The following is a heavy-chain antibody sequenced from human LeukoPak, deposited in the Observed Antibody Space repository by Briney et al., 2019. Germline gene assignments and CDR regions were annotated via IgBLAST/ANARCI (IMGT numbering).Heavy chain of an antibody. CDR1: GYTFTGYY. V-gene: IGHV1-2*04. Sequence: ASVKVSCKASGYTFTGYYMHWVRQAPGQGLEWMGWINPNSGGTNYAQKFQGWVTMTRDTSISTAYMELRSLRSDDTAVYFCARDTPIVGTMTETFDIWGQGTMVTVSS. J-gene: IGHJ3*02. D-gene: IGHD5-12*01. CDR3: ARDTPIVGTMTETFDI. CDR2: INPNSGGT.